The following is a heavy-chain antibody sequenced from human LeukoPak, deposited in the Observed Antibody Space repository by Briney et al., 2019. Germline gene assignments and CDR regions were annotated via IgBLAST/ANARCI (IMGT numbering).Heavy chain of an antibody. Sequence: GGSLRLSCAASGFAFSSYWMSWVRQAPGKGLEWVANIKGDGSDKYYLDSLKGRFAVSRDNAKNSLYLQVNSLRADDTAVYYCARPFGSGTYYQFDLWGQGTLVTVSS. J-gene: IGHJ4*02. CDR3: ARPFGSGTYYQFDL. D-gene: IGHD3-10*01. V-gene: IGHV3-7*04. CDR1: GFAFSSYW. CDR2: IKGDGSDK.